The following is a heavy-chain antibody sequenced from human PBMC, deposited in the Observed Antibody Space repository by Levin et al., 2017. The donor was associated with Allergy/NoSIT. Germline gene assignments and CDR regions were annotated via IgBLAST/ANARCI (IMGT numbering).Heavy chain of an antibody. CDR3: ARATNHYYGRGFDY. V-gene: IGHV2-70*11. Sequence: SGPTLVKPTQTLTLTCTFSGFSLTTSGMCVSWIRQPPGNALEWLARIDWDDDKYYSTSLKTRLTISRDTSKNQVVPTMTSMDPVDTATYYCARATNHYYGRGFDYWGQGTPVTVSS. D-gene: IGHD3-10*01. J-gene: IGHJ4*02. CDR1: GFSLTTSGMC. CDR2: IDWDDDK.